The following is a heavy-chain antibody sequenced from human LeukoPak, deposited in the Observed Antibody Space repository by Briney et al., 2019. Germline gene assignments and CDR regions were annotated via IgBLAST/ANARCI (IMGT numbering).Heavy chain of an antibody. D-gene: IGHD5-24*01. J-gene: IGHJ4*02. CDR3: TRLGRDGYNFGRYYFER. V-gene: IGHV4-4*07. Sequence: PSETLSLTCTVSGGSISSYYWSWIRQPAGKGLEWIGRIYTSGSTNYNPSLKSRVTMSVDTSKNQFSLKLSSVTAADTAVYYCTRLGRDGYNFGRYYFERWGQGTLVTVSS. CDR2: IYTSGST. CDR1: GGSISSYY.